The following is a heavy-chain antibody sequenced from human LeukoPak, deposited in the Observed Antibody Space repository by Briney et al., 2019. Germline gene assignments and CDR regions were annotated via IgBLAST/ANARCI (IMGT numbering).Heavy chain of an antibody. CDR2: ISAYNGNT. J-gene: IGHJ5*01. CDR1: GYTFTSYG. CDR3: ARGRYSSRWFET. V-gene: IGHV1-18*01. Sequence: GGSVKVSSSSSGYTFTSYGISWVRQAPGQGLEWMGWISAYNGNTNYAQKLQGRVTMTTDTSTSTAYMELRSLRSDDTAVYYCARGRYSSRWFETWGHGTLVTVSS. D-gene: IGHD6-19*01.